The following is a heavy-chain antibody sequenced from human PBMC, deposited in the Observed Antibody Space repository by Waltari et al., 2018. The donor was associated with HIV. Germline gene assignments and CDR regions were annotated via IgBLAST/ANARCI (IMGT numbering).Heavy chain of an antibody. CDR2: IKRKTDGGTT. Sequence: EVQLVESGGGLVKPGGSLRLSCAASGFTFSNARLSWAGQAPGQGREWVGRIKRKTDGGTTDYAAPVKGRFTISRDDSKNTLYLQMNSLKTEDTAVYYCTTDVSHGGLRLGELSRDWGQGTLVTVSS. D-gene: IGHD3-16*02. V-gene: IGHV3-15*01. J-gene: IGHJ4*02. CDR1: GFTFSNAR. CDR3: TTDVSHGGLRLGELSRD.